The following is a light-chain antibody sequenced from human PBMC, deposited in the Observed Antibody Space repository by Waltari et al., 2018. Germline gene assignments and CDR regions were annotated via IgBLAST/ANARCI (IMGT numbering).Light chain of an antibody. CDR2: SNN. CDR3: AAWDDSLDGYV. Sequence: QSVLTQPPSESGTPGQRVTISCSGSSSNTGGNPVNWYQQFPGRAPKLLIYSNNQRPSGVPDRVSGSKSGTSASLAISGLQSEDEADFYCAAWDDSLDGYVFGTGTKVTVL. CDR1: SSNTGGNP. J-gene: IGLJ1*01. V-gene: IGLV1-44*01.